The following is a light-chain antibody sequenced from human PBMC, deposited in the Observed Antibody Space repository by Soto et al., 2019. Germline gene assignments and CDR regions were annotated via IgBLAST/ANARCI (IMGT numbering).Light chain of an antibody. CDR1: SSDVGGYNY. V-gene: IGLV2-14*01. CDR3: SSYTSSSTPHVV. Sequence: QSVLTQPASVSGSPGQSITISCTGTSSDVGGYNYVSWYQQHPGKAPKVMIYDVNNRPSGVSNRFSGSKSGNTASLTISGLQAEDEADYYCSSYTSSSTPHVVFGGGTKLTVL. CDR2: DVN. J-gene: IGLJ2*01.